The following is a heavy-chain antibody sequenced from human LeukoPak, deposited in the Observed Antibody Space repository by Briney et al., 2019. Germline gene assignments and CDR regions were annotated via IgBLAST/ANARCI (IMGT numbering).Heavy chain of an antibody. CDR3: ARRSPYSTGWSSYFDY. CDR1: GYSISSGYY. CDR2: IYHSGST. V-gene: IGHV4-38-2*02. D-gene: IGHD6-19*01. J-gene: IGHJ4*02. Sequence: PSETLSLTCTVSGYSISSGYYWGWIRQPPGKGLEWIGSIYHSGSTYYNPSLKSRVTISLDKSRNHFSLKLTSVTAADSAVYYCARRSPYSTGWSSYFDYWGQGALVTVSS.